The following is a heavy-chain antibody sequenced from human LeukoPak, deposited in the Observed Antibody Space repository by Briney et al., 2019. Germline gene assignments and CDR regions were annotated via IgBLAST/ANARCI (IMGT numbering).Heavy chain of an antibody. V-gene: IGHV1-18*04. Sequence: ASVNVSCKASGFRFTSFGVSWVRQAPGQGLEWMGWISNYFGVTHYAEKFEDRVTMTIDTSTATAYMELRSLRYDDTAIYYCARDSDYSGNENGDWFDPWGQGTVVTVSS. CDR3: ARDSDYSGNENGDWFDP. CDR2: ISNYFGVT. D-gene: IGHD4-11*01. CDR1: GFRFTSFG. J-gene: IGHJ5*02.